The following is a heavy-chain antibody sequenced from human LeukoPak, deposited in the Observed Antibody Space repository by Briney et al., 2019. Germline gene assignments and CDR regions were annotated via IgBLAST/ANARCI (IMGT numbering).Heavy chain of an antibody. CDR2: IYYSGST. D-gene: IGHD3-22*01. J-gene: IGHJ5*02. V-gene: IGHV4-39*07. Sequence: SETLSLTCTVSGGSISSSSYYWGWIRQPPGKGLEWIGSIYYSGSTYYNPSLKSRVTISVDTSKNQFSLKLSSVTAADTAVYYCARITKYYYDSSGKGWFDPWGQGTLVTVSS. CDR3: ARITKYYYDSSGKGWFDP. CDR1: GGSISSSSYY.